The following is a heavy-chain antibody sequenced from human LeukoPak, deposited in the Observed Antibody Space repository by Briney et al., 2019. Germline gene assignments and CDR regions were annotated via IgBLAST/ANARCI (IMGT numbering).Heavy chain of an antibody. CDR2: IRQDGSEK. CDR3: ARAVSSGYYNLYFDF. V-gene: IGHV3-7*04. J-gene: IGHJ4*02. Sequence: GGSLRLSCAASGFTFSSYWMNWVRQAPGKGLERVANIRQDGSEKFYVDSVKGRFTISRDNAKNLVYLQMNSLRAEDTAVYYCARAVSSGYYNLYFDFWGQGTLVTVSS. CDR1: GFTFSSYW. D-gene: IGHD3-3*01.